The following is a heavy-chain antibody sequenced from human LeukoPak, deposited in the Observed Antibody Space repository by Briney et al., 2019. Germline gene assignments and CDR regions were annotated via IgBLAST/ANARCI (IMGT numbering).Heavy chain of an antibody. V-gene: IGHV3-7*01. Sequence: GGSLRLSCAASGFTFSSYWMSWVRQAPGKGLEWVANIKQDGSEKYYVDSVKGRFTISRGNAKNSLYLQMNSLRAEDTAVYYCAREQSMVRGVTSFDYWGQGTLVTVSS. CDR1: GFTFSSYW. D-gene: IGHD3-10*01. CDR2: IKQDGSEK. J-gene: IGHJ4*02. CDR3: AREQSMVRGVTSFDY.